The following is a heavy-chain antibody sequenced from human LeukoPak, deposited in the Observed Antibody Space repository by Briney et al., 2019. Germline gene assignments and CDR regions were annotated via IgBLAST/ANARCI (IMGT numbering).Heavy chain of an antibody. J-gene: IGHJ6*04. CDR3: ARGGRDYYGSGSYYRDPEL. CDR1: GGSISSGSYY. CDR2: IYTSGST. D-gene: IGHD3-10*01. Sequence: SETLSLTCTVSGGSISSGSYYWSWIRQPAGKGLEWIGRIYTSGSTNYNPSLKSRVTISVDTSKNQFSLKLSSVTAADTAVYYCARGGRDYYGSGSYYRDPELWGKGTTVTISS. V-gene: IGHV4-61*02.